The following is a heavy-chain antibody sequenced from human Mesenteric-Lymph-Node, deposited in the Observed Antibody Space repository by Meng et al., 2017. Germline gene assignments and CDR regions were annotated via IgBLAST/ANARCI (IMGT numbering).Heavy chain of an antibody. D-gene: IGHD1-26*01. Sequence: QGRLQESGPGLVKPSQTLSLTCTVSGGSISSGDYYWSWIRQPPGKGLEWIGCIYYSGSTYYNPSLKGRVTISVDTSKNQFSLNLSSVTAADTAVYYCARGQRSYSGSYPEWFDPWGQGTLVTVSS. CDR1: GGSISSGDYY. V-gene: IGHV4-30-4*01. CDR2: IYYSGST. CDR3: ARGQRSYSGSYPEWFDP. J-gene: IGHJ5*02.